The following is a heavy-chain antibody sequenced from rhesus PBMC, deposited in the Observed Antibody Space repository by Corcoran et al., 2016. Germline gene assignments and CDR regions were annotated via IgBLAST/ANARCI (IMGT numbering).Heavy chain of an antibody. CDR1: GGSLRSNY. V-gene: IGHV4-173*01. CDR3: AKEANYCTTTTCYGIDY. Sequence: QLQLQESGPGLVKPSETLSLTCAVSGGSLRSNYWGWIRQTPGKGLEWFGHISGSGGRPEYNPALKSRGTISTDTSKNQFSLKLGSVTVADTAVYYCAKEANYCTTTTCYGIDYWGQGVLVTVSS. J-gene: IGHJ4*01. D-gene: IGHD2-2*01. CDR2: ISGSGGRP.